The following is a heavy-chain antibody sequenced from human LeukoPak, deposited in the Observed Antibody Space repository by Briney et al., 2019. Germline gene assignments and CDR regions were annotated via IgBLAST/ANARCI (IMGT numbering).Heavy chain of an antibody. CDR1: GYTFTNYG. D-gene: IGHD2-15*01. J-gene: IGHJ4*02. CDR3: ARDVGYCSGGSCSTLFDY. V-gene: IGHV1-18*01. Sequence: ASVKVSCKASGYTFTNYGVSWVRQAPGQGLEWMGWIGTYTGNTNYVKKFQGRVTMTRDTSTSTAYMELSRLRSDDTAVYYCARDVGYCSGGSCSTLFDYWGQGTLVTVSS. CDR2: IGTYTGNT.